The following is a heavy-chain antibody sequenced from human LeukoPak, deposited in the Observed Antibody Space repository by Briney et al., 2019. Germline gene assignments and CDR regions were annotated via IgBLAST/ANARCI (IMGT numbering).Heavy chain of an antibody. CDR1: GFTFSSYA. Sequence: GGSLRLSCAPSGFTFSSYAMHWVRQAPGKGLEWVAVISYDGSNKYYADSVKGRFTISRDNSKNTLYLQMNSLRAEDTAVYYCARDPDDYVWGSYRYSRRLDYWGQGTLVTVSS. CDR3: ARDPDDYVWGSYRYSRRLDY. D-gene: IGHD3-16*02. CDR2: ISYDGSNK. J-gene: IGHJ4*02. V-gene: IGHV3-30-3*01.